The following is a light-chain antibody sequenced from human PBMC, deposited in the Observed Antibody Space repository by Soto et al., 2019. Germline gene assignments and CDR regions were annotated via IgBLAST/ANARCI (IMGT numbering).Light chain of an antibody. CDR3: SSYTSSSTYYV. CDR2: EVS. CDR1: SSDVGDYNY. J-gene: IGLJ1*01. V-gene: IGLV2-14*01. Sequence: QSVLTQPASVSGSPGQSITISCTGTSSDVGDYNYVSWYQQHPGKAPKLMIYEVSNRPSGVSNRFSGSKSGNTASLTISGLQAEDEADYYCSSYTSSSTYYVFGTGTKLTVL.